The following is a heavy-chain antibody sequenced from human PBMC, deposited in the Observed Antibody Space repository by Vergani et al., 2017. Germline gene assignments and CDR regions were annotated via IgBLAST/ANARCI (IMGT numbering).Heavy chain of an antibody. V-gene: IGHV5-51*03. J-gene: IGHJ4*02. CDR3: ARSVSYDSSGYNAY. CDR1: ESSFISNE. Sequence: EVMLVQSGAEVKKPGESLKISCKYSESSFISNEIAWVRQMSGKGLEWMGIIYPGDSDTRYSPSFQGQVTISADKSISTAYLQWSSLKASDTAMYYCARSVSYDSSGYNAYWGQGTLVTVSS. CDR2: IYPGDSDT. D-gene: IGHD3-22*01.